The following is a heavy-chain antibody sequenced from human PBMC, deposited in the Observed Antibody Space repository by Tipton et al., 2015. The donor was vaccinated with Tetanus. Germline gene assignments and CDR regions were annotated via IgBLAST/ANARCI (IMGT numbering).Heavy chain of an antibody. Sequence: TLSLTCTVSGGSVSSSTYYWVWIRQPPGKGLEWIGSIHYTGSTYLNPSLKSRVTISVDTSKNQFSLNLTSVTAADTAFYYCARQSCSGGSSRFDPWGQGTLVTVSS. CDR2: IHYTGST. CDR3: ARQSCSGGSSRFDP. CDR1: GGSVSSSTYY. D-gene: IGHD2-15*01. V-gene: IGHV4-39*01. J-gene: IGHJ5*02.